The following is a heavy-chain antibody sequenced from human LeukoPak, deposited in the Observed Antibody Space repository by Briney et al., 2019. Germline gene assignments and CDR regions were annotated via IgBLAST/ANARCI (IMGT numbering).Heavy chain of an antibody. Sequence: SETLSLTCTVSGGSISSYYWSWIRQPAGKGLEWIGRIYTSGSTNYNPSLKSRVTISVDRSKNQFSLKLSSVTAADTAVYYCARGSRTAPYHYYDSSGGDAFDIWGQGTMVTVSS. CDR3: ARGSRTAPYHYYDSSGGDAFDI. CDR2: IYTSGST. CDR1: GGSISSYY. D-gene: IGHD3-22*01. J-gene: IGHJ3*02. V-gene: IGHV4-4*07.